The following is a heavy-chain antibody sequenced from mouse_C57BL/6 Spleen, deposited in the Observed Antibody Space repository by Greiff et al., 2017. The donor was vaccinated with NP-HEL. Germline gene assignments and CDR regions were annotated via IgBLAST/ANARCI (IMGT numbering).Heavy chain of an antibody. Sequence: EVQLVESGGGLVKPGGSLKLSCAASGFTFSDYGMHWVRQAPEKGLEWVAYISSGSSTVYYADTVKGRFTISRDNAKNTLFLQMTSLRSEDTAMYYCARPFDYDGDWYFAVWGTGTTVTVSS. D-gene: IGHD2-4*01. V-gene: IGHV5-17*01. CDR1: GFTFSDYG. J-gene: IGHJ1*03. CDR3: ARPFDYDGDWYFAV. CDR2: ISSGSSTV.